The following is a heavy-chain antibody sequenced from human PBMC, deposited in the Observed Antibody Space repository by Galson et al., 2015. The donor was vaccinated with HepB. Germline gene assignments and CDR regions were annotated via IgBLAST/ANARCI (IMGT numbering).Heavy chain of an antibody. CDR1: GFTFSSYG. V-gene: IGHV3-30*19. CDR3: ARDHDSSEAYFDY. Sequence: SLRLSCAASGFTFSSYGMHWVRQAPGKGLEWVAVIWYDGSNKYYADSVKGRFNISRDNSKNTLYLQMNSLRAEDTAVYYCARDHDSSEAYFDYWGQGTLVTVSS. D-gene: IGHD3-22*01. CDR2: IWYDGSNK. J-gene: IGHJ4*02.